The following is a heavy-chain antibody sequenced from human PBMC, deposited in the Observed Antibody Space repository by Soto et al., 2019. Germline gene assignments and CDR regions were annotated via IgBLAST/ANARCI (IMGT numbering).Heavy chain of an antibody. D-gene: IGHD3-22*01. Sequence: SETLSLTCTVSGGSISSYYWSWIRQPPGKGLEWIGYIYYSGSTNYNPSLKSRVTISVDTSKNQFSLKLSSVTAADTAVYYCARETYYYDSSGYLPDAFDIWGQGTMVTVSS. CDR3: ARETYYYDSSGYLPDAFDI. J-gene: IGHJ3*02. CDR2: IYYSGST. CDR1: GGSISSYY. V-gene: IGHV4-59*01.